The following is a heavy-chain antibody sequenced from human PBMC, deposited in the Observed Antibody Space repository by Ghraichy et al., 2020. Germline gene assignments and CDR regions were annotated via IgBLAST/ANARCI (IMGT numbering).Heavy chain of an antibody. CDR1: GGSISSYY. J-gene: IGHJ6*03. D-gene: IGHD2-2*01. Sequence: SETLSLTCTVSGGSISSYYWSWIRQPPGKGLEWIGEINHSGSTNYNPSLKSRVTISVDPSKNQFSLKLSSVTAADTAVYYCARGDVVVLPAAKIYYYYMDVWGKGTTVTVSS. V-gene: IGHV4-34*01. CDR2: INHSGST. CDR3: ARGDVVVLPAAKIYYYYMDV.